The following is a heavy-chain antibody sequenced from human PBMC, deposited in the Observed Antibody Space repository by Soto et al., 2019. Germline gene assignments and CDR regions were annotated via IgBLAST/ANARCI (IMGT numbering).Heavy chain of an antibody. CDR3: ARVYGLVQQDEFWSGYYDY. J-gene: IGHJ4*02. Sequence: QVQLVQSGAEVMKPGASVKISCTTSGYTFTTNYIKWVRQAPGQGLEWVGLINPNCASPTYAQTFQCRVTMTRDTAPSTVYMALISLRSDDTAVYYWARVYGLVQQDEFWSGYYDYWGQGTLVTVSS. V-gene: IGHV1-46*01. D-gene: IGHD3-3*01. CDR2: INPNCASP. CDR1: GYTFTTNY.